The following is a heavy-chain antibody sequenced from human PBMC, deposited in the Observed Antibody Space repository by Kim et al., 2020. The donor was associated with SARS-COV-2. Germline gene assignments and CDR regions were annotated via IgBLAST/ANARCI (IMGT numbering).Heavy chain of an antibody. Sequence: RFTIPRDNAKNSLYLQMNSLRAEDTAVYYCASEILRYFDWLSKSPGAFDYWGQGTLVTVSS. CDR3: ASEILRYFDWLSKSPGAFDY. J-gene: IGHJ4*02. V-gene: IGHV3-11*05. D-gene: IGHD3-9*01.